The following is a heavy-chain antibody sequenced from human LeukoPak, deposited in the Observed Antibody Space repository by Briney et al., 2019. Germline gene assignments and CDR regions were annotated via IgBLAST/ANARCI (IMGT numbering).Heavy chain of an antibody. V-gene: IGHV3-30-3*01. J-gene: IGHJ6*03. CDR3: ARSYLGYSGSYVHYYYMDV. CDR1: GFTFSSYA. Sequence: PGGSLRLSCAASGFTFSSYAMHWVRQAPGKGLEWVAVISYDGSNKYYADSVKGRFTISRDNSKNTLYLQMNSLRAEDTAVYYCARSYLGYSGSYVHYYYMDVWGKGTTVTVSS. CDR2: ISYDGSNK. D-gene: IGHD1-26*01.